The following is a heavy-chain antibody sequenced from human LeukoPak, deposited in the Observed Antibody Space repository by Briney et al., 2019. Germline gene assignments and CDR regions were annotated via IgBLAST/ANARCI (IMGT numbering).Heavy chain of an antibody. V-gene: IGHV1-18*01. CDR3: ARDRLGDFWSGYYSAMIVADY. CDR2: ISAYNGNT. J-gene: IGHJ4*02. CDR1: RYTFTSYG. Sequence: ASVKVSCKPSRYTFTSYGISWVRQAPGQEREGMGWISAYNGNTHYAQKLQGRVTMTTDTSTGTAYMELRSLRSDDTAVYYCARDRLGDFWSGYYSAMIVADYWGQGTLVTVSS. D-gene: IGHD3-3*01.